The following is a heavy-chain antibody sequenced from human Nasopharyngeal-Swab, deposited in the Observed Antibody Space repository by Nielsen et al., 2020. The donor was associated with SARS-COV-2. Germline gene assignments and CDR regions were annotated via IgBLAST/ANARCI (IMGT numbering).Heavy chain of an antibody. Sequence: GGSLRLSCAASGFTFSSYGMHWVRQAPGKGLEWVAVISYDGSNKYYEDSVKGRFTISRDNSKNTLYLQMNSLRAEDTAVYYCANLEGDYWGQGTLVTVSS. CDR2: ISYDGSNK. CDR3: ANLEGDY. CDR1: GFTFSSYG. V-gene: IGHV3-30*18. J-gene: IGHJ4*02. D-gene: IGHD3-3*01.